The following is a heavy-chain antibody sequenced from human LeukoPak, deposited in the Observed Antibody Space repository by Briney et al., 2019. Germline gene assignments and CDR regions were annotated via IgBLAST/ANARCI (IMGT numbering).Heavy chain of an antibody. Sequence: GGSLRLSCAASGFTFSSYWMHWVRQAPGKGLVWVSRIKGDGNTNYADSVKGRFTISRDNAKNTVSLQMNSLRAEDTGVYYCARAPSEIGGYYPEYFRHWGQGTLPTVSS. V-gene: IGHV3-74*01. D-gene: IGHD3-22*01. CDR2: IKGDGNT. CDR3: ARAPSEIGGYYPEYFRH. CDR1: GFTFSSYW. J-gene: IGHJ1*01.